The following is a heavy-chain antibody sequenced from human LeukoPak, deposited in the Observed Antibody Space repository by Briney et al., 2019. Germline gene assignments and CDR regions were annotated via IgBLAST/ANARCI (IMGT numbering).Heavy chain of an antibody. CDR1: EFTFISYA. V-gene: IGHV3-48*01. D-gene: IGHD3-22*01. Sequence: GGSLRLSCAASEFTFISYAMTWVRQAPGKGLEWVSYISSTSSTIYYADSVKGRFTISRDSAKNSLYLQMNSLRAEDTAVYYCARGSASGYYFDYWGQGTLVTVSS. J-gene: IGHJ4*02. CDR2: ISSTSSTI. CDR3: ARGSASGYYFDY.